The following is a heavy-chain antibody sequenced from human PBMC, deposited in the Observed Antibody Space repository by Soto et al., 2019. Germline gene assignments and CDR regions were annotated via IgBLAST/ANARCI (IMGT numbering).Heavy chain of an antibody. D-gene: IGHD2-2*01. CDR2: NYYSRIT. CDR1: GGSISSDY. Sequence: SETLSLTCPVSGGSISSDYWSWIRQPPGKGLEWTAYNYYSRITNYNPSLKSRVTISVDTSKNQLSLKLSAGTAADSAVYYGARGPRVPSPYYYGRDVWGQGTTVTGSS. V-gene: IGHV4-59*01. J-gene: IGHJ6*02. CDR3: ARGPRVPSPYYYGRDV.